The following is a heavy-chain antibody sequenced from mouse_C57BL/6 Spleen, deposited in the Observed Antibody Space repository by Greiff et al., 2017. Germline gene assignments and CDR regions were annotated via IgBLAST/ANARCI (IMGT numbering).Heavy chain of an antibody. J-gene: IGHJ3*01. D-gene: IGHD2-3*01. V-gene: IGHV1-50*01. CDR2: IDPSDSYT. CDR3: ARDEGYLRVAWFAY. Sequence: QVQLQQPGAELVKPGASVKLSCKASGYTFTSYWMQWVKQRPGQGLEWIGEIDPSDSYTNYNQKFKGKATLTVDTSSSTAYMQLSSLSSEDSAVYYCARDEGYLRVAWFAYWGQGTLVTVSA. CDR1: GYTFTSYW.